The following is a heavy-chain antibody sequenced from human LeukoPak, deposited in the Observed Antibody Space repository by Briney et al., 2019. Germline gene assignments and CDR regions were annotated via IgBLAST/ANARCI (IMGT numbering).Heavy chain of an antibody. V-gene: IGHV3-11*04. J-gene: IGHJ4*02. CDR1: GFTFSDYY. CDR2: ISSSGSTI. Sequence: GGSLRLSCAASGFTFSDYYMSWIRQAPGKGMEWVSYISSSGSTIYYADSVKGRFTIYGDNAKNSLYLQMNGQRAEDTAVYYCASGAARASFDYWGQGTLVTVSS. D-gene: IGHD6-6*01. CDR3: ASGAARASFDY.